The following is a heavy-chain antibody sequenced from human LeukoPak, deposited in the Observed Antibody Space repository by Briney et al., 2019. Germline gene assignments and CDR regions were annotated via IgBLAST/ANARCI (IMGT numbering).Heavy chain of an antibody. CDR2: IYYSGST. Sequence: SQTLSLTCTVSGGSISSGDYYWSWIRQPPGKGLEWIGYIYYSGSTYYNPSLDSRVTITVDTSKNQFSLKLSSVTAADTAVYYWAGARTGTTPHYYYYYYMDVWGKGTTVTVSS. CDR1: GGSISSGDYY. D-gene: IGHD1-7*01. J-gene: IGHJ6*03. V-gene: IGHV4-30-4*08. CDR3: AGARTGTTPHYYYYYYMDV.